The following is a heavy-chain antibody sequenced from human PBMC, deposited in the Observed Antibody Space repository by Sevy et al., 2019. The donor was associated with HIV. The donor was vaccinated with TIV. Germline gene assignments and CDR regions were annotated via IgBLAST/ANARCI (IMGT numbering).Heavy chain of an antibody. CDR1: GGSISSSSYY. Sequence: SETLSLTCTVSGGSISSSSYYWGWIRQPPGKGLEWIGSIYYSGSTYYNPSLKSRVTISVDTSKNQFSLQLSSVTAADTAVYYCAIISRVVVTAIPHWYFDLWGRGTLVTVSS. J-gene: IGHJ2*01. D-gene: IGHD2-21*02. CDR3: AIISRVVVTAIPHWYFDL. V-gene: IGHV4-39*01. CDR2: IYYSGST.